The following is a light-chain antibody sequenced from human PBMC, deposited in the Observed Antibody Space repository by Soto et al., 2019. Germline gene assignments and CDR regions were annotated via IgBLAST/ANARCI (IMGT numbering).Light chain of an antibody. CDR1: SGHSSYA. J-gene: IGLJ2*01. V-gene: IGLV4-69*01. CDR3: QTWATGFHVV. Sequence: QPVLTQSPSASASLGASVNLTCTLSSGHSSYAIAWHQQQPEKGPRYLMKINSDGSHSKGDGIPDRFSGSSSGAERYLTISSLQSEDEADYYCQTWATGFHVVFGSGTKLTVL. CDR2: INSDGSH.